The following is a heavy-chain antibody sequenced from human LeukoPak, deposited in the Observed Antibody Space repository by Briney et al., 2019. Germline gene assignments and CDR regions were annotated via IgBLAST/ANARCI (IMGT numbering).Heavy chain of an antibody. Sequence: PGGSLRLSCAVSGFTVSNNYLSWVRQAPGKGPEWVSVIYSGGATHYADSVKGRFTISRDNSKNTLYLQMNSLRSEDTAVYYCARGVPSPFSDPFDHWGQGTLVTVSS. CDR2: IYSGGAT. CDR3: ARGVPSPFSDPFDH. J-gene: IGHJ4*02. D-gene: IGHD2/OR15-2a*01. V-gene: IGHV3-66*02. CDR1: GFTVSNNY.